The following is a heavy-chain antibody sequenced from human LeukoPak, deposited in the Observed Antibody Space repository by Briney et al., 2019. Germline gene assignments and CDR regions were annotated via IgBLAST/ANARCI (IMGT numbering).Heavy chain of an antibody. CDR1: GGSFSGYY. CDR2: IYYSGST. J-gene: IGHJ3*02. V-gene: IGHV4-59*06. Sequence: SETLSLTCAVYGGSFSGYYWSWIRQPPGKGLEWIGYIYYSGSTYYNPSLKSRVTISVDTSKNQFSLKLSSVTAADTAVYYCAGSSGHYAFDIWGQGTMVTVSS. D-gene: IGHD3-22*01. CDR3: AGSSGHYAFDI.